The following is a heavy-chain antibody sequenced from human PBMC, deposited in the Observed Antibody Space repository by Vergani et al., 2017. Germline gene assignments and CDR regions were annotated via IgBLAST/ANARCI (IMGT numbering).Heavy chain of an antibody. J-gene: IGHJ6*03. CDR2: IYYSGST. CDR1: GGSISSYY. Sequence: QVQLQESGPGLVKPSETLSLPCTVPGGSISSYYWSWIRQPPGKGLEWIGYIYYSGSTNSNPSLKSRVTISVDTSKNQFSLKLSSVTAADTAVYYCARGGIAARPYYYYYYMDVWGKGTTVTVSS. D-gene: IGHD6-6*01. CDR3: ARGGIAARPYYYYYYMDV. V-gene: IGHV4-59*01.